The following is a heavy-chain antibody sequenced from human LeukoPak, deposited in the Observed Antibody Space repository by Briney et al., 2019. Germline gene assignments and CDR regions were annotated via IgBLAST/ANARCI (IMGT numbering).Heavy chain of an antibody. D-gene: IGHD4-17*01. CDR1: GFSVNDNY. V-gene: IGHV3-53*01. CDR2: MFPDGRT. J-gene: IGHJ4*02. Sequence: SGGSLRLSCAVSGFSVNDNYMSRVRQAPGKGLQWVSVMFPDGRTYYADSVKGRFTISRDLAGNTLLLQMHSLRADDTAVHYCARANPVYGDYDYWGQGTLVTVSS. CDR3: ARANPVYGDYDY.